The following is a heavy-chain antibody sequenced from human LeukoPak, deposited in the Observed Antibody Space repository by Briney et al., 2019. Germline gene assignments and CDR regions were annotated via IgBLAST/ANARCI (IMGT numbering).Heavy chain of an antibody. Sequence: GGSLTLSCAASGFTFSGYDMNWVRHGPGKGLEWVSFITRSSGTIYYADSVKGRFTDSRDNAESSLYLQMNSLRDEDTAVYSCVRDKLGGAFDVWGHGTMVTVSS. CDR3: VRDKLGGAFDV. J-gene: IGHJ3*01. CDR1: GFTFSGYD. V-gene: IGHV3-48*02. D-gene: IGHD1-7*01. CDR2: ITRSSGTI.